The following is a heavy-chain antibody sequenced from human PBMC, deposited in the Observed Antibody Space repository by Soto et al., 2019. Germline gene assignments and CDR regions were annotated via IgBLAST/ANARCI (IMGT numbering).Heavy chain of an antibody. CDR1: GFTFNNFW. J-gene: IGHJ4*02. CDR2: INSDGTTT. CDR3: VRDMR. V-gene: IGHV3-74*01. Sequence: EVQLVESGGGLVQPGGSLRLSCAASGFTFNNFWMYWVRQTPEKGLVWVSGINSDGTTTIYADSVKGRFTISRDNAKNTLYLQRNSLTVEDPAIYYCVRDMRWGQGTLVTVSS.